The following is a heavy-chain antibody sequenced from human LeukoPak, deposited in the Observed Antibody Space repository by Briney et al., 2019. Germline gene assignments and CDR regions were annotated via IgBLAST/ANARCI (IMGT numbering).Heavy chain of an antibody. CDR3: ARGGYDFWSGYYTPYYYGMDV. CDR1: GVSISSYY. Sequence: PSETLSLTCTVSGVSISSYYWSWIRQPPGKGLEWIGNIYYSGSTNYNPSLKSRVTISVDTSKNQFSLKLSCVTAADTAVYYCARGGYDFWSGYYTPYYYGMDVWGQGTTVTVSS. V-gene: IGHV4-59*01. J-gene: IGHJ6*02. CDR2: IYYSGST. D-gene: IGHD3-3*01.